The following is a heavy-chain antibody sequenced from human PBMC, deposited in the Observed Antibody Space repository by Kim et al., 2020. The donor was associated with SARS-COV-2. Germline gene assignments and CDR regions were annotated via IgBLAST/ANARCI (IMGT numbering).Heavy chain of an antibody. CDR2: ISYDGSKK. Sequence: GGSLRLSCEASGFTFSSYGMHWVRQAPGKGLEWVAVISYDGSKKYCADSVKGRFTISRDNSKNTLYLQMNNLRAEDTAVYYCANNDYASYRSGGMDVWGQGTTDTVPS. CDR3: ANNDYASYRSGGMDV. V-gene: IGHV3-33*05. D-gene: IGHD3-10*01. CDR1: GFTFSSYG. J-gene: IGHJ6*02.